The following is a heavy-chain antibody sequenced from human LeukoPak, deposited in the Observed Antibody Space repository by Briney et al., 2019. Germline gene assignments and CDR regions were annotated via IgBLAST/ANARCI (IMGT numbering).Heavy chain of an antibody. V-gene: IGHV3-21*01. Sequence: GGSLRLSCAASGFTFSSYSTNWVRQAPGKGLEWVSSISSSSSYIYYADSVKGRFTISRDNAKNSLYLQMNSLRAEDTAVYYCARDAYRSYDWFDPWGPGTLVTVSS. J-gene: IGHJ5*02. CDR1: GFTFSSYS. D-gene: IGHD5-12*01. CDR2: ISSSSSYI. CDR3: ARDAYRSYDWFDP.